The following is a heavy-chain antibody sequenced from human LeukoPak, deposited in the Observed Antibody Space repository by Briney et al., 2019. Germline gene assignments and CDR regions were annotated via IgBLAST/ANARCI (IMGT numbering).Heavy chain of an antibody. D-gene: IGHD3-3*01. Sequence: SETLSLTCTVSGGSISSYYWSWIRQPPGKGLEWIGYIYYTGSTNYNPSLKSRVTISVDTSKNQFSLKLTSVTAADTAVYYCAGSGYYKPAQFDPWGQGTLVTVSS. CDR3: AGSGYYKPAQFDP. V-gene: IGHV4-59*01. CDR1: GGSISSYY. J-gene: IGHJ5*02. CDR2: IYYTGST.